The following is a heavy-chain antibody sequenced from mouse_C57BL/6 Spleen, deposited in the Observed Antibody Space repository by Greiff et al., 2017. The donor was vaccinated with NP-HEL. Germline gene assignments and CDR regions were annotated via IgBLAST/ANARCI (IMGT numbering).Heavy chain of an antibody. J-gene: IGHJ4*01. CDR2: ISSGSSTI. D-gene: IGHD3-3*01. Sequence: EVQLVESGGGLVKPGGSLKLSCAASGFTFSDYGMHWVRQAPEKGLEWVAYISSGSSTIYYADTVKGRFTISRDNAKNTLFLQMTRLRSEDTAMYYYARLGARRRGYAMDYWGQGTSVTVSS. CDR1: GFTFSDYG. CDR3: ARLGARRRGYAMDY. V-gene: IGHV5-17*01.